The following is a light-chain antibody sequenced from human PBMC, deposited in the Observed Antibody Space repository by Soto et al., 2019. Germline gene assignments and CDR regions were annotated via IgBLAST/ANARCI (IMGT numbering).Light chain of an antibody. CDR1: QSVSGSF. J-gene: IGKJ1*01. Sequence: EIVLTQSPGTLSLSPGERATLSCRASQSVSGSFLAWYQQKPGQAPRLLIYGASTRATGISDRFSGSGSGTDFTLTISRLEPEDFAVYYCQQYGSSGTFGQGTKVDI. CDR2: GAS. V-gene: IGKV3-20*01. CDR3: QQYGSSGT.